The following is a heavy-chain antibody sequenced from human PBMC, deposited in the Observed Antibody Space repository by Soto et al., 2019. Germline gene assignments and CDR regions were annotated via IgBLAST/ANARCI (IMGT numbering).Heavy chain of an antibody. CDR1: GGSITGYY. CDR2: IFHDGGT. Sequence: SETLSLTCTVSGGSITGYYWIWIRQTPGKGLEWIGYIFHDGGTDYNPSLKSRVTISVDTSKNQISLKLNSVTAADTALYYCARVGSSGWSPDYWGRGXLVTVYS. CDR3: ARVGSSGWSPDY. J-gene: IGHJ4*02. D-gene: IGHD6-19*01. V-gene: IGHV4-59*01.